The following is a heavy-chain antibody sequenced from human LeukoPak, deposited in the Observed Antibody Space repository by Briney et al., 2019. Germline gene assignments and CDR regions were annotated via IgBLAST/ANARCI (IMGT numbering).Heavy chain of an antibody. CDR2: IYSDGST. J-gene: IGHJ5*01. Sequence: GGSLRLSCAASGFSVSSNYISWVRQAPGKGLEWVSIIYSDGSTFHADSVKGRFTISRDNPTNSLFLHMSSLRADDTAVYFCARGKRRFDSWGQGTLVTVSS. CDR3: ARGKRRFDS. CDR1: GFSVSSNY. V-gene: IGHV3-53*01.